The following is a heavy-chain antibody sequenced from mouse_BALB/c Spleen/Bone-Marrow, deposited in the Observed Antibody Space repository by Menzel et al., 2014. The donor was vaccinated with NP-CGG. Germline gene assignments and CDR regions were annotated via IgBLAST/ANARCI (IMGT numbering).Heavy chain of an antibody. V-gene: IGHV1-4*01. Sequence: QVQLQQSGAELARPGASVKMSCKASGYTFTSYTMPWVKQRAGQGMEWIGYINPSSGYTNYNQKFKDKATLTADKSSSTAYMQLSILTSEDSAVYYCARFFYDYDGPWFAYWGQGTLVTVSA. J-gene: IGHJ3*01. D-gene: IGHD2-4*01. CDR2: INPSSGYT. CDR3: ARFFYDYDGPWFAY. CDR1: GYTFTSYT.